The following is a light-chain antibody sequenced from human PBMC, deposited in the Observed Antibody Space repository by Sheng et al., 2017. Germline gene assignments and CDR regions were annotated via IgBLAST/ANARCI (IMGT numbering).Light chain of an antibody. V-gene: IGKV1-9*01. J-gene: IGKJ5*01. CDR1: QDISSY. CDR3: QQLNSYPIT. Sequence: DIQVTQSPSFLSASVGDRVTITCRASQDISSYLDWYQQKPGKAPKLLIYAASTLQSGVPSRFSGSGSGTEFTLTISSLQPEDFATYYCQQLNSYPITFGQGTRLEIK. CDR2: AAS.